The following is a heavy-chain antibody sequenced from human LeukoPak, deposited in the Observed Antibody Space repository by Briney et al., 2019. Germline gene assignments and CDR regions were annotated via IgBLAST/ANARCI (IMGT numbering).Heavy chain of an antibody. V-gene: IGHV1-2*02. CDR2: ISPNSGGT. Sequence: ASVKVSCKSSGYTFTAYYIHWVRQAPGQGLEWMGWISPNSGGTDYAQKFQGRVTMTRDTSISTAYVELSSLTSDDTAVYYCAIQPWGSGNNWYFDLWGRGTLVTVSS. CDR1: GYTFTAYY. D-gene: IGHD7-27*01. CDR3: AIQPWGSGNNWYFDL. J-gene: IGHJ2*01.